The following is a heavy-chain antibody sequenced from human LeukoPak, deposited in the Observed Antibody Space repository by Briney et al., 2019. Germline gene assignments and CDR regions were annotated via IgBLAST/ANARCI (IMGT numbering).Heavy chain of an antibody. V-gene: IGHV3-21*01. CDR1: GFTFSSYS. CDR3: ARDPSTVVTAYNWFDP. J-gene: IGHJ5*02. Sequence: GGSLRLSCAASGFTFSSYSMNWVRQAPGKGLEWVSSISSGSSYIYYADSVKGRFTISRDNAKNSLYLQMNSLRAEDTAVYYCARDPSTVVTAYNWFDPWGQGTLVTVSS. D-gene: IGHD4-23*01. CDR2: ISSGSSYI.